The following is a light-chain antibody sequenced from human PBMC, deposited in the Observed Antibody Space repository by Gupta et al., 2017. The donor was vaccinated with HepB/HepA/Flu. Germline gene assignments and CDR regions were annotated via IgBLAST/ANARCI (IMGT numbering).Light chain of an antibody. CDR2: DNV. CDR1: SSNVCNNY. CDR3: VPCDSSRNVVV. J-gene: IGLJ2*01. Sequence: QSVLTQPPSVSAAPGQKVTISCSGSSSNVCNNYLSWYQQLPATAPNLLIYDNVIRPSGVPDRFSGSKSGTSATITTTGLQTGEEADYYWVPCDSSRNVVVFGGGTRLTVL. V-gene: IGLV1-51*02.